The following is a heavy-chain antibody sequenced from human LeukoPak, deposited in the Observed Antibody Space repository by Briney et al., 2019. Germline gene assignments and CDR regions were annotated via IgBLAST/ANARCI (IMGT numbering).Heavy chain of an antibody. CDR1: GGSISSGDSY. D-gene: IGHD3-22*01. V-gene: IGHV4-30-4*01. CDR3: AREEIFYYDSSGFDY. Sequence: SETLSLTCSVSGGSISSGDSYWSWIRQPPGKGLEWIGYIYYSGSTYYNPSLKSRVTISVDTSKNQFSLKLSSVTAADTAVYYCAREEIFYYDSSGFDYWAREPWSPSPQ. J-gene: IGHJ4*02. CDR2: IYYSGST.